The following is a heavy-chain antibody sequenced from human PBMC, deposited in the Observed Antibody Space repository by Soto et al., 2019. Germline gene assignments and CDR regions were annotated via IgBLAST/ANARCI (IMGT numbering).Heavy chain of an antibody. CDR3: ARDYCTNGVCYSAIDY. Sequence: GGSLRLSCAASGFTFSSYWMSWVRQAPGKGLEWVANIKQDGSEKYYVDSVKGRFTISRDNAKNSLYLQMNSLRAEDTAVYYCARDYCTNGVCYSAIDYWGQGTLVTVSS. CDR1: GFTFSSYW. CDR2: IKQDGSEK. D-gene: IGHD2-8*01. J-gene: IGHJ4*02. V-gene: IGHV3-7*01.